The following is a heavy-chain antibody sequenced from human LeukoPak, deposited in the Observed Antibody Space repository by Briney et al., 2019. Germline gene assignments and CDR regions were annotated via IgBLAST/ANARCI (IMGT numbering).Heavy chain of an antibody. V-gene: IGHV3-23*01. Sequence: GGSLRLSCAASGFTFSSYAMSWVRQAPGKGLEWVSAISGSGGSTYYADSVKGRFTISRDNSKNTLYLQMNSLRAEDTAVYFCVQEAAGIRDLNWGQGTLVTVSS. CDR3: VQEAAGIRDLN. J-gene: IGHJ4*02. CDR1: GFTFSSYA. CDR2: ISGSGGST. D-gene: IGHD3-9*01.